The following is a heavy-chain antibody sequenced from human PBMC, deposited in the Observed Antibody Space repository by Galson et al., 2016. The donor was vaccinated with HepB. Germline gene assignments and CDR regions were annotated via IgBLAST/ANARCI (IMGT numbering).Heavy chain of an antibody. Sequence: SLRLSCAVSGFTFSNYAMSWVRQGPGKGLEWVSTISDNGDTTDYADSVKGRFTISRDNSKNTLYLHINSLRADDTAVSYCAKPGRVLVVIATPLHYWGQGTLVTVSS. CDR3: AKPGRVLVVIATPLHY. J-gene: IGHJ4*02. CDR1: GFTFSNYA. D-gene: IGHD2-15*01. CDR2: ISDNGDTT. V-gene: IGHV3-23*01.